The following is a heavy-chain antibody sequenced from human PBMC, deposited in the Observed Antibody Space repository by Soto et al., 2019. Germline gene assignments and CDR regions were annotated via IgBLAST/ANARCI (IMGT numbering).Heavy chain of an antibody. CDR3: AKDFYDYSGTYGLHFDS. V-gene: IGHV3-64D*06. J-gene: IGHJ4*02. CDR2: ITNYGGTT. D-gene: IGHD5-12*01. Sequence: DVQLVESGGGLVQPGGSLRLSCSASGFTFSAYTMHWVRQAPGKGLDYISAITNYGGTTYYADSVKGRFSVSRDNSKNTLYLQLSSLRTEDTAVYYCAKDFYDYSGTYGLHFDSWGQGILVTVSS. CDR1: GFTFSAYT.